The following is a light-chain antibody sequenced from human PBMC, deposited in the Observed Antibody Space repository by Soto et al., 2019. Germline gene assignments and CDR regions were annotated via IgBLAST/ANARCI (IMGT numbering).Light chain of an antibody. Sequence: SYELTQPPSVSVSPGQTANITCSGDELGEKYVCWYQQKPGQSPALVIYQDSKRPSGIPEGFSCSNSGNTATLTISGTQAMDEADYYCQAWDSNTANVVFGGGTKLTVL. CDR2: QDS. J-gene: IGLJ2*01. CDR3: QAWDSNTANVV. CDR1: ELGEKY. V-gene: IGLV3-1*01.